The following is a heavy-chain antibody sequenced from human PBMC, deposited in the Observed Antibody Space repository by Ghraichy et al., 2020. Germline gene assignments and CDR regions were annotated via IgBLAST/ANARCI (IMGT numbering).Heavy chain of an antibody. Sequence: GGSLRLSCAASGLTFSSYWMSWVRQAPGKGLEWVANIRQDGSEKYYVDSVKDRFTISRDNAKNSLYLQMNSLRAEDTAVYYCARALSGAAAGGWFAPWGQGTLVTVSS. CDR2: IRQDGSEK. J-gene: IGHJ5*02. CDR1: GLTFSSYW. V-gene: IGHV3-7*03. CDR3: ARALSGAAAGGWFAP. D-gene: IGHD6-13*01.